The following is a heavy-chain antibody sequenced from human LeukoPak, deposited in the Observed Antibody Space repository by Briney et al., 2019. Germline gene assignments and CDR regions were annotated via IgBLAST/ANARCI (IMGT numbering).Heavy chain of an antibody. Sequence: PGGSLRLSCAASGFTFSSYGVTWVRQAPGKGLEWVSAITGSGDNTYYADSVKGRFSISRDNSKNTLYLQMNSLRAEDTAVYYCAKVHLGGYSSGYYDLSYFDYWGQGTLVTVSS. V-gene: IGHV3-23*01. CDR3: AKVHLGGYSSGYYDLSYFDY. D-gene: IGHD6-25*01. CDR1: GFTFSSYG. CDR2: ITGSGDNT. J-gene: IGHJ4*02.